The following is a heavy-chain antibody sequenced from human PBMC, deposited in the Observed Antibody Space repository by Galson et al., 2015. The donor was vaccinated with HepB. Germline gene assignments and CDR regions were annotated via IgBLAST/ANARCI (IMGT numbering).Heavy chain of an antibody. D-gene: IGHD3-10*01. CDR1: GYTFNSYN. V-gene: IGHV1-8*01. CDR3: ARGLPYDSGSSRSNDDVFDV. CDR2: MNPNNGHT. J-gene: IGHJ3*01. Sequence: SVKVSCKASGYTFNSYNINWVRQATGQGLEWMGWMNPNNGHTGYAEKFQGRVLMTRNASKSTAYMELSSLRSEDTAVYFCARGLPYDSGSSRSNDDVFDVWGQGTMVSVSS.